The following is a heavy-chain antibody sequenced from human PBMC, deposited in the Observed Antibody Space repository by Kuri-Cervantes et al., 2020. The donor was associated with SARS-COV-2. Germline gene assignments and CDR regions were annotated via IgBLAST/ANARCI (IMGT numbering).Heavy chain of an antibody. D-gene: IGHD1-26*01. CDR1: GYTFTSYC. V-gene: IGHV1-18*01. J-gene: IGHJ5*02. CDR3: AIGWELLPWFDP. Sequence: ASVKVSCKASGYTFTSYCISWVRQAPGQGLEWMGWIGAYNGNTNYAQKLQGRVTITTDTSTSTAYLELRSLRSADTAVYSCAIGWELLPWFDPWGQGTLVTVSS. CDR2: IGAYNGNT.